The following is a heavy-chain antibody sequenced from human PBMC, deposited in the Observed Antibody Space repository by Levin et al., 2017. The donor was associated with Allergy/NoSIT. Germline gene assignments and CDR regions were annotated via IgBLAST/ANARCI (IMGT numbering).Heavy chain of an antibody. Sequence: RASVKVSCKASGGTFSSYAISWVRQAPGQGLEWMGGIIPIFGTANYAQKFQGRVTITADESTSTAYMELSSLRSEDTAVYYCARGRPRTLGTTVKDPYYFDYWGQGTLVTVSS. V-gene: IGHV1-69*13. CDR3: ARGRPRTLGTTVKDPYYFDY. D-gene: IGHD4-17*01. CDR1: GGTFSSYA. CDR2: IIPIFGTA. J-gene: IGHJ4*02.